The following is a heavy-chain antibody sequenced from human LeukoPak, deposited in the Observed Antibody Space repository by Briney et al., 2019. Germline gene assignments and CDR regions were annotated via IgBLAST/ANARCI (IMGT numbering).Heavy chain of an antibody. CDR2: INPNSGGT. J-gene: IGHJ6*02. D-gene: IGHD3-3*01. Sequence: GASVKVSCKASGYTFTGYYMHWVRQAPGQELEWMGWINPNSGGTNYAQKFQGRVTMTRDTSISTAYMELSRLRSDDTAVYYCARAPPHVYYDFWSGYSPYYGMDVWGQGTTVTVSS. V-gene: IGHV1-2*02. CDR3: ARAPPHVYYDFWSGYSPYYGMDV. CDR1: GYTFTGYY.